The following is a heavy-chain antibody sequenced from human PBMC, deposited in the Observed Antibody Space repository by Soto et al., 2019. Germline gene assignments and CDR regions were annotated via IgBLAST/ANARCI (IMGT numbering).Heavy chain of an antibody. CDR3: ARGGSVAYYYGMDV. Sequence: EVQLVETGGGLIQPGGSLRLSCAASGFTVSSNYMSWVRQAPGQGLEWVSVIYSGGSTYYADSVKGRFTISRDNSKNTLYLQMNSLRAEDTAVYYCARGGSVAYYYGMDVWGQGTTVTVSS. D-gene: IGHD3-10*01. CDR2: IYSGGST. J-gene: IGHJ6*02. CDR1: GFTVSSNY. V-gene: IGHV3-53*02.